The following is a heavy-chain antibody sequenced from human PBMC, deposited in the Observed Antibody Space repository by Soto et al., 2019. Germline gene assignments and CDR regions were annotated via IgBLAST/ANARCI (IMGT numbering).Heavy chain of an antibody. CDR1: GYSFTSYW. CDR3: ARFSARGYGSGSFRGLPFDY. J-gene: IGHJ4*02. CDR2: IYPGDSDT. Sequence: GESLKISCKGSGYSFTSYWSGWVRQMPGKGLEWMGIIYPGDSDTRYSPSFQGQVTISADKSISTAYLQGSSLKASDTAMYYCARFSARGYGSGSFRGLPFDYWGQGTTVTVSS. D-gene: IGHD3-10*01. V-gene: IGHV5-51*01.